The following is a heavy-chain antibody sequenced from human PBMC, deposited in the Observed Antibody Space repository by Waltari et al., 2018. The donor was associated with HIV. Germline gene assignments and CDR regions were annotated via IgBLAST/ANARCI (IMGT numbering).Heavy chain of an antibody. J-gene: IGHJ6*02. V-gene: IGHV1-69*06. CDR2: IIPIFGTA. D-gene: IGHD4-17*01. CDR3: ASGLEDYLEPYPYYYYYYGMDV. Sequence: VQLVQSGAEVKKPGSSVKVSCKASGGTFSSYAISWVRQAPGQGLEWMGGIIPIFGTANYAQKFQGRVTITADKSTSTAYMELSSLRSEDTAVYYCASGLEDYLEPYPYYYYYYGMDVWGQGTTVTVSS. CDR1: GGTFSSYA.